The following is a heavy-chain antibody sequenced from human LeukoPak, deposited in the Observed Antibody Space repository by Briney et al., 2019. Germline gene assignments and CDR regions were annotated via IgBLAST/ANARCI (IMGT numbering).Heavy chain of an antibody. CDR3: ARNYGSGSYFNAWIDY. D-gene: IGHD3-10*01. CDR2: IYSSGRT. V-gene: IGHV3-53*01. Sequence: GGSLRLSCAASGVTVSSNYMSWVREAPGTGLEWVSIIYSSGRTDYADSVKGRFTLSRDNSKNTLYLQMNSLRAEDTAMYYCARNYGSGSYFNAWIDYWGQGTLVTVSS. CDR1: GVTVSSNY. J-gene: IGHJ4*02.